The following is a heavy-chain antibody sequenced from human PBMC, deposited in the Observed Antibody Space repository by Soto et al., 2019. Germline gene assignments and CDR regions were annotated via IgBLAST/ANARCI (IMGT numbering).Heavy chain of an antibody. J-gene: IGHJ3*02. D-gene: IGHD3-22*01. V-gene: IGHV1-2*02. CDR3: ASPYDSSADDAFDI. Sequence: GASVKVSCKASGYTFTGYYMHWVRQAPGQGLEWMGWINPNSGGPNYAQKFQGRVTMTRDTSISTAYMELSRLRSDDTAVYYCASPYDSSADDAFDIWGQGTMVTVSS. CDR2: INPNSGGP. CDR1: GYTFTGYY.